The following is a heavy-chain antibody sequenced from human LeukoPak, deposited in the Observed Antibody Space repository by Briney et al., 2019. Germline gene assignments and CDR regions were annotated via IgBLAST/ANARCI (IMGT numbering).Heavy chain of an antibody. Sequence: SVKVSCKASGGTFSSYAISWVRQAPGQGLEWMGGIIPIFGTGNYAQKFQGRVTITADESTSTAYMELSSLRSEDTAVYYCARGYSGYDYAGYWGQGTLVTVSS. CDR1: GGTFSSYA. CDR3: ARGYSGYDYAGY. J-gene: IGHJ4*02. V-gene: IGHV1-69*13. CDR2: IIPIFGTG. D-gene: IGHD5-12*01.